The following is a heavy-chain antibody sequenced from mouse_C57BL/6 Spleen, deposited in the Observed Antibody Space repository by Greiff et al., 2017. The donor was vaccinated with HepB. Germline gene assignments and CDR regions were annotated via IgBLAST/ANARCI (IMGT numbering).Heavy chain of an antibody. Sequence: EVQLQQSGPELVKPGASVKISCKASGYTFTDYYMNWVKQSHGKSLEWIGDINPNNGGTSYNQKFKGKATLTVDKSSSTAYMELRSLTSEDSAVYYCHGYYAWFAYWGQGTLVTVSA. J-gene: IGHJ3*01. V-gene: IGHV1-26*01. CDR3: HGYYAWFAY. CDR1: GYTFTDYY. D-gene: IGHD2-3*01. CDR2: INPNNGGT.